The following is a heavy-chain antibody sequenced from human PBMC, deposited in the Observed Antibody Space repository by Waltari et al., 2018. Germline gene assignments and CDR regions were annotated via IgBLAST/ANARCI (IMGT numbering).Heavy chain of an antibody. V-gene: IGHV4-59*01. D-gene: IGHD3-10*01. Sequence: QVQLQESRPSLLKPSATLSLTSTVSGESSTSYYWTWIRLPPGKGLEWIGNIHYGGSANSNPSLNSRVTISGDTSKNQFSLKLCSVTAADMAMYYCARSKVVGRGVIGFDPWGPGTLVTVAS. CDR1: GESSTSYY. CDR3: ARSKVVGRGVIGFDP. CDR2: IHYGGSA. J-gene: IGHJ5*02.